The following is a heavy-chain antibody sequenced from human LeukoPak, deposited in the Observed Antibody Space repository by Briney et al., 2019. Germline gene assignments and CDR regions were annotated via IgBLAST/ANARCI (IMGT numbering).Heavy chain of an antibody. J-gene: IGHJ3*02. Sequence: GASVKVSCKASGYTFTGYYMHWVRQAPGQGLEWMGWISPNSGGTNYAQKFQGRVTMTWDTSISTAYMELSRLRSDDTAVYYCARDSSGYLDAFDIWGQGTMVTVSS. CDR1: GYTFTGYY. D-gene: IGHD3-22*01. CDR3: ARDSSGYLDAFDI. CDR2: ISPNSGGT. V-gene: IGHV1-2*02.